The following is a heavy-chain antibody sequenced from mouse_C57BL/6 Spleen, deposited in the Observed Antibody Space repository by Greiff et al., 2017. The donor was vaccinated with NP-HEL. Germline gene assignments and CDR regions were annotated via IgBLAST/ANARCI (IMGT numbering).Heavy chain of an antibody. CDR1: GYTFTDYY. Sequence: QVQLQQSGPELVKPGASVKISCKASGYTFTDYYINWVKQRPGQGLEWIGWIYPGSGNTKYNEKFKGKATLTVDTSSSTAYMQLSSLTSEDSAVYFCARYLQDYYGSSYGYAMDYWGQGTSVTVSS. J-gene: IGHJ4*01. CDR2: IYPGSGNT. V-gene: IGHV1-84*01. D-gene: IGHD1-1*01. CDR3: ARYLQDYYGSSYGYAMDY.